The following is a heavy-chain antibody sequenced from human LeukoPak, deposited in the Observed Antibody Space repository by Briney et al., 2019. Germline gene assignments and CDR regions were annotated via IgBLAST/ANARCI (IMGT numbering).Heavy chain of an antibody. J-gene: IGHJ6*03. D-gene: IGHD4-17*01. Sequence: SETLSLTCTVSGYSISSGYYWGWIRQPPGKGLEWIGSIYHSGRTFYNPSLKSRVTISVDTSKNQFSLKLTSVTAADTAVYYCAKHQRVTRGPYYYYMDVWGKGTTVTVSS. V-gene: IGHV4-38-2*02. CDR2: IYHSGRT. CDR3: AKHQRVTRGPYYYYMDV. CDR1: GYSISSGYY.